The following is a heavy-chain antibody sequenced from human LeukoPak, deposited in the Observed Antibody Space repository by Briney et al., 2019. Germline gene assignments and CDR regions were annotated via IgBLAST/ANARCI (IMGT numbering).Heavy chain of an antibody. J-gene: IGHJ4*02. CDR3: ISIAGVDY. CDR1: GFSVSDHY. D-gene: IGHD3-3*01. CDR2: SRKKGETSTT. Sequence: GGSLRLSCAASGFSVSDHYMDWVRQAPGQGLEWLGRSRKKGETSTTEFAASVKGRFTISRDDSKNSVYLQMNSLKTEDTAVYYCISIAGVDYWGQGTLVAVSS. V-gene: IGHV3-72*01.